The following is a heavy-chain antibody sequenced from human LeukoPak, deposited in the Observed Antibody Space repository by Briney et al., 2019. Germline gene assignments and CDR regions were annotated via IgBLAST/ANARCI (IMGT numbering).Heavy chain of an antibody. CDR2: MNPNSSNT. CDR1: GYTFTSYD. Sequence: ASVKVSCKASGYTFTSYDINWVRRATGQGLEWMGWMNPNSSNTGYAQKFQGRVTMTRNTSISTAYMELSSLRSEDTAVYYCASTRSDGPYSSSWYKNYYYGMDVWGQGTTVTVSS. D-gene: IGHD6-13*01. J-gene: IGHJ6*02. V-gene: IGHV1-8*01. CDR3: ASTRSDGPYSSSWYKNYYYGMDV.